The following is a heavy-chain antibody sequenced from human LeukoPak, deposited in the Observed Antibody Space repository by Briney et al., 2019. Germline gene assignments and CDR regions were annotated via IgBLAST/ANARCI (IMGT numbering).Heavy chain of an antibody. D-gene: IGHD6-19*01. Sequence: GGSLRLSCAASGFTFSSNSMNWVRQAPGKGLEWVSYISSTGGTIYYADSMKGRFTISRDNAKNSLYLQMNSLRVEDTAVYYCASSSTWYYFDYWGQGTLVTVSS. V-gene: IGHV3-48*04. CDR1: GFTFSSNS. J-gene: IGHJ4*02. CDR2: ISSTGGTI. CDR3: ASSSTWYYFDY.